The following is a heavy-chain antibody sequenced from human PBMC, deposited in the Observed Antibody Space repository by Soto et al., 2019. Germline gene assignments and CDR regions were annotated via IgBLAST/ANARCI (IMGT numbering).Heavy chain of an antibody. D-gene: IGHD5-12*01. CDR3: AIYSDLGFRAFDM. V-gene: IGHV3-23*01. CDR2: ISGSGGST. Sequence: PWGSLRLSCASSVCTFSSYAMSWVRQSPGQRLEWVSAISGSGGSTYYADSVKGRFTISRDNSKNTLYLQMNSLRAEDTAVYYCAIYSDLGFRAFDMLGQGTMVNVSS. CDR1: VCTFSSYA. J-gene: IGHJ3*02.